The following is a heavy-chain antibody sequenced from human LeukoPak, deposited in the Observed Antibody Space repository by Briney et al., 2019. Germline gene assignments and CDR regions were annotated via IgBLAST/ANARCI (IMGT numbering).Heavy chain of an antibody. D-gene: IGHD2-8*01. J-gene: IGHJ5*02. CDR2: INPSGGST. CDR1: GYTFTSYY. V-gene: IGHV1-46*01. CDR3: ARVSEGNGIFDP. Sequence: ASVKVSCKASGYTFTSYYMHWVRQAPGQGLEWMGIINPSGGSTSYAQKFQGRVTMTRDMSTSTVYMELSSLRSEDTAVYYCARVSEGNGIFDPWGQGTLVTVSS.